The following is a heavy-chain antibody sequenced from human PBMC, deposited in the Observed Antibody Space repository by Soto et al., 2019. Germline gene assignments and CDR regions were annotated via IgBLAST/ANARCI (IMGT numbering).Heavy chain of an antibody. V-gene: IGHV3-23*01. CDR3: AKDYFHDRPGSKRFDY. J-gene: IGHJ4*02. D-gene: IGHD3-22*01. CDR1: VCTFSSYA. Sequence: QPVGSLRLSCAASVCTFSSYAMSWVRHSPGKGLEWVSAISGSGVSTHYADSVKGRFTISRDNYKNTLYLKMNSPRADDTAVYYCAKDYFHDRPGSKRFDYWGQGTLVIVSS. CDR2: ISGSGVST.